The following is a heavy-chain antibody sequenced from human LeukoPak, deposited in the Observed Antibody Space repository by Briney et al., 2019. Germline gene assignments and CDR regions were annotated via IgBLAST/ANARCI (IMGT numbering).Heavy chain of an antibody. Sequence: GGSLRLSCAASGFTFSSYGMHWVRQAPGKGLEWVAVISYDGSNKYYADSVKGRFTISRDNSKNTLYLQMNSLRAEDTAVYYCARDSDVSHDAFDIWGQGTMVTVSS. CDR1: GFTFSSYG. V-gene: IGHV3-30*03. CDR2: ISYDGSNK. CDR3: ARDSDVSHDAFDI. D-gene: IGHD3-10*01. J-gene: IGHJ3*02.